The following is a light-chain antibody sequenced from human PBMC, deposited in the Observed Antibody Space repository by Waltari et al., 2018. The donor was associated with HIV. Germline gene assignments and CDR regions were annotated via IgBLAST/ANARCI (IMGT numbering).Light chain of an antibody. V-gene: IGLV2-8*01. CDR1: SSAIGAYDS. CDR2: EVS. J-gene: IGLJ2*01. CDR3: SSYGDNIRVL. Sequence: QSALTQPPSASGSLGPSVTISCTGPSSAIGAYDSFSWFQQHPTNAPKPLLYEVSKRPSGVPDRFSGSRSGETAFLSVSGLQPDDTAAYFCSSYGDNIRVLFGGGTNLTVL.